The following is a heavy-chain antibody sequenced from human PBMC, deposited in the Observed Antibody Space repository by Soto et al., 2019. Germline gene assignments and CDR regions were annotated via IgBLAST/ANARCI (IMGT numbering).Heavy chain of an antibody. CDR1: GFTFSIYS. V-gene: IGHV3-48*01. J-gene: IGHJ4*02. CDR3: ARGWLTGYSSSWYQGELVFDY. Sequence: EVQLVESGGGLVQPGGSLRLSCAASGFTFSIYSMNWVRQAPGKGLEWVSYISTSSSTIYYADSVKGRFTISRDNAKNSLYLQRNSLRAEDTAVYYCARGWLTGYSSSWYQGELVFDYWGQGTLVTVSS. CDR2: ISTSSSTI. D-gene: IGHD6-13*01.